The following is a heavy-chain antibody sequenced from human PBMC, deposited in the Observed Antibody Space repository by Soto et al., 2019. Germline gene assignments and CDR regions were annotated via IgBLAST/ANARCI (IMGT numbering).Heavy chain of an antibody. CDR2: INHSGST. CDR3: ARVARIMCSSTSCYAPNWFDP. J-gene: IGHJ5*02. Sequence: PSETLSRTCAVYGGSFSGYYWSWIRQPPGKGLEWIGEINHSGSTNYNPSLKSRVTISVDTSKNQFSLKLSSVTAADTAVYYCARVARIMCSSTSCYAPNWFDPWGQGTLVT. D-gene: IGHD2-2*01. V-gene: IGHV4-34*01. CDR1: GGSFSGYY.